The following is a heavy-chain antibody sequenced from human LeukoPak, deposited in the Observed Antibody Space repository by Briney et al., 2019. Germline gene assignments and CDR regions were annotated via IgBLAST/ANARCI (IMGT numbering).Heavy chain of an antibody. CDR1: GDSVSSNSAA. Sequence: SQTLSLTRAISGDSVSSNSAAWNWIRQSPSRGLEWLGRTYYRSKWYNDYAVSVKSRITINPDTSKNQFSLQLNSVTPEDTAVYYCTRGPPTDSNGWYNWFDPWGQGTLVTVSS. D-gene: IGHD6-19*01. V-gene: IGHV6-1*01. J-gene: IGHJ5*02. CDR2: TYYRSKWYN. CDR3: TRGPPTDSNGWYNWFDP.